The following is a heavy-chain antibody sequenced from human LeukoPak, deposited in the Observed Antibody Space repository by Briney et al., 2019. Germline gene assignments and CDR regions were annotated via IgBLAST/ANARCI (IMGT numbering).Heavy chain of an antibody. CDR3: AKDHGRAFGY. Sequence: GGSPRLSCAASGFTFSSYGMHWVRQAPGKGLEWVAVISYDGSNKYYADSVKGRFTISRDNSKNTLYLQMNSLRAEDTAVYYCAKDHGRAFGYWGQGTLVTVSS. CDR2: ISYDGSNK. CDR1: GFTFSSYG. V-gene: IGHV3-30*18. D-gene: IGHD1-26*01. J-gene: IGHJ4*02.